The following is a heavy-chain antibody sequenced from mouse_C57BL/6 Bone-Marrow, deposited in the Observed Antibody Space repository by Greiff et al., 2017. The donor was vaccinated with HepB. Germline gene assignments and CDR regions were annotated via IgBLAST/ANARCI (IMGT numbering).Heavy chain of an antibody. CDR3: AKQGYDYDGTWFAY. Sequence: EVKLMESGGGLVQPGESLKLSCESNEYEFPSHDMSWVRKTPEKRLELVAAINSDGGSTYYPDTMERRFTISTDNPKKTLYLQMSILRSEDTAVYYWAKQGYDYDGTWFAYWGQGTLVTVSA. V-gene: IGHV5-2*01. D-gene: IGHD2-4*01. CDR2: INSDGGST. J-gene: IGHJ3*01. CDR1: EYEFPSHD.